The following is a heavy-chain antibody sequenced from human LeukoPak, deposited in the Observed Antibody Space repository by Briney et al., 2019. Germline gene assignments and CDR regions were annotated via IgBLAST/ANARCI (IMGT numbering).Heavy chain of an antibody. V-gene: IGHV3-74*01. CDR1: RFSFSNYW. Sequence: GGSLRLSCAAARFSFSNYWMHWVRQAPGKGLVWVSRVKSDGSNPSYADSVKGRFTISRDNAENMLYLQMNALGAEDTAVYYCARDIVSGSGSLDYWGQGTLVTVSS. D-gene: IGHD3-10*01. CDR3: ARDIVSGSGSLDY. CDR2: VKSDGSNP. J-gene: IGHJ4*02.